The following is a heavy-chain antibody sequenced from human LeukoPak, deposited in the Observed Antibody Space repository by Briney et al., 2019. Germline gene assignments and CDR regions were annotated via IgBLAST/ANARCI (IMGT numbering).Heavy chain of an antibody. J-gene: IGHJ4*02. D-gene: IGHD3-10*01. CDR1: GGSFSGYY. CDR3: ARAGKRLVRGVIIALYYFDY. Sequence: SETLSLTCAVYGGSFSGYYWSWIRQPPGKGLEWIGEINHSGSTNYNPSLKSRVTISVDTSKNQFSLKLSSVTAADTAVYYCARAGKRLVRGVIIALYYFDYWGQGTLVTVSS. CDR2: INHSGST. V-gene: IGHV4-34*01.